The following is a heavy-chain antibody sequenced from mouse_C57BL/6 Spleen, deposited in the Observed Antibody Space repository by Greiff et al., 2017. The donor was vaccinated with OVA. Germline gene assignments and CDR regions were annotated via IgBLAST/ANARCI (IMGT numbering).Heavy chain of an antibody. V-gene: IGHV2-2*01. CDR3: ARPYDYDVGYFDV. CDR2: IWSGGST. Sequence: QVQLQQSGPGLVQPSQSLSITCTVSGFSLTSYGVHWVRQSPGKGLEWLGVIWSGGSTDYNAAFISRLSISKDNSKSQVFFKMNSLQADDTAIYYCARPYDYDVGYFDVWGTGTTVTVSS. CDR1: GFSLTSYG. D-gene: IGHD2-4*01. J-gene: IGHJ1*03.